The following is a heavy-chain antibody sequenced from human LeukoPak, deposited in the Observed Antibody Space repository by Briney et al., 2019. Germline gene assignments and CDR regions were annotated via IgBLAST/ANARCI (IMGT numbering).Heavy chain of an antibody. J-gene: IGHJ6*02. CDR1: GFTFSSYS. D-gene: IGHD3-3*01. V-gene: IGHV3-21*01. Sequence: GGSLRLSCVVSGFTFSSYSMNWVRQAPGKGLEWVSSISSSSSYIYYADSVKGRFTISRDNAKNSLYLQMNSLRAEDTAVYYCARELSDYDFWSGSDVWGQGTTVTVSS. CDR3: ARELSDYDFWSGSDV. CDR2: ISSSSSYI.